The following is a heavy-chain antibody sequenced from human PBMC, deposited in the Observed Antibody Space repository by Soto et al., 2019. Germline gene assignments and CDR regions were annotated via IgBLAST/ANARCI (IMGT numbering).Heavy chain of an antibody. J-gene: IGHJ4*02. CDR1: GYTFTSYA. D-gene: IGHD2-21*02. Sequence: QVQLVQSGAEAKKPGASVKVSCKASGYTFTSYAMHWVRQAPGQRLEWMGWINAGNGNTKYSQKFQGRVTITRDTSASTAYMELNSLRSEDTAVYYCARAWVVVTAPDYWGQGTLVTVSS. CDR3: ARAWVVVTAPDY. V-gene: IGHV1-3*01. CDR2: INAGNGNT.